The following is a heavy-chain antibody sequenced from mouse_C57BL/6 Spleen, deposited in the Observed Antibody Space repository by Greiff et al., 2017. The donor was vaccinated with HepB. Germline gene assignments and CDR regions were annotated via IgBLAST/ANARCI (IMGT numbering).Heavy chain of an antibody. CDR3: ARFSGSSYGYFDV. D-gene: IGHD1-1*01. CDR2: INYDGSST. V-gene: IGHV5-16*01. Sequence: EVQLVESEGGLVQPGSSMKLSCTASGFTFSDYYMAWVRQVPEKGLEWVANINYDGSSTYYLDSLKSRFIISRDNAKNILYLQMSSLKSEDTATYYCARFSGSSYGYFDVWGTGTTVTVSS. J-gene: IGHJ1*03. CDR1: GFTFSDYY.